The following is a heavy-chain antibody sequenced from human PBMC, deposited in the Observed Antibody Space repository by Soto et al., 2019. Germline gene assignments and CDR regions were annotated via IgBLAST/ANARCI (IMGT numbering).Heavy chain of an antibody. CDR1: GGSISSSNG. CDR3: ARDSGYSSGWYAPSSGMEV. V-gene: IGHV4-4*02. Sequence: SETLSLTCAVSGGSISSSNGWSWVRQPPGKGLEWIGEIYHSGSTNYNPSLKSRVTISVDKSKNPFYLKVRSVTAADTAVYYCARDSGYSSGWYAPSSGMEVWGQGTTVNVSS. J-gene: IGHJ6*02. CDR2: IYHSGST. D-gene: IGHD6-19*01.